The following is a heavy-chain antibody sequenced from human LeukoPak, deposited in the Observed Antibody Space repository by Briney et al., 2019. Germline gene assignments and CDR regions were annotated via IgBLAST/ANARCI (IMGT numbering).Heavy chain of an antibody. D-gene: IGHD5-18*01. J-gene: IGHJ6*02. CDR3: ARQVFPSMVTDYYGMDV. Sequence: SETLSLTCTVSGGSISVSSYYWGWIRQPPGKGLEWIGSIYYSGTTYYNPSLKSRVTISVDTSKNQFSLKLSSVTAADTAVYYCARQVFPSMVTDYYGMDVWGQGTTVTVSS. CDR1: GGSISVSSYY. V-gene: IGHV4-39*01. CDR2: IYYSGTT.